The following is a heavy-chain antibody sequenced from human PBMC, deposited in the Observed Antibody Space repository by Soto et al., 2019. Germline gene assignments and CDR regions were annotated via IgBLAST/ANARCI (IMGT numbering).Heavy chain of an antibody. V-gene: IGHV3-30-3*01. CDR1: GFTFSSYA. CDR3: ARGKTEGGFDP. D-gene: IGHD3-10*01. CDR2: IAYDGSNK. Sequence: GGSLRLSCAASGFTFSSYAMHWVRQAPGKGLEWVAVIAYDGSNKYYADSVKGRFTISRDNSKNTLYLKMNSLRAEDTAVYYCARGKTEGGFDPWGQGTLVTVSS. J-gene: IGHJ5*02.